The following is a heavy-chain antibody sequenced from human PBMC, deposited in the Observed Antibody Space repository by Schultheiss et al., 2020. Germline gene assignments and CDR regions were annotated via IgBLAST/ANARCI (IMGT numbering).Heavy chain of an antibody. J-gene: IGHJ4*02. D-gene: IGHD6-6*01. V-gene: IGHV3-21*01. CDR1: GFSLSTYS. CDR2: IRGSSNFI. Sequence: GGSLRLSCAASGFSLSTYSINWVRQAPGKGLEWVSSIRGSSNFIYYADSVKGRFTISRDNAKNSVFLQMNSLRGEDTAVYYCAEAAMYSSSPRYWGQGTLVNV. CDR3: AEAAMYSSSPRY.